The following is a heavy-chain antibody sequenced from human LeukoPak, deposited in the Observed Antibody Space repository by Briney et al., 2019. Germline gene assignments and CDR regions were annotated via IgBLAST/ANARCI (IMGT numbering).Heavy chain of an antibody. CDR2: ISSSGSAI. CDR3: ARLGSSWNNFDY. CDR1: GFTFSSYE. V-gene: IGHV3-48*03. Sequence: HTGGSLRLSCAASGFTFSSYEMNWVRQAPGKGLEWVSYISSSGSAIDYADSVKGRFTISRDNAKNSLYLQMNSLKAEDTGVYYCARLGSSWNNFDYWGQGTLVTVSS. D-gene: IGHD6-13*01. J-gene: IGHJ4*02.